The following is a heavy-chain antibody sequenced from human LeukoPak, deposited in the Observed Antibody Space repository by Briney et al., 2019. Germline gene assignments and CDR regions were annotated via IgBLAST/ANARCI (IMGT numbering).Heavy chain of an antibody. J-gene: IGHJ3*02. CDR1: GGSFNDYY. Sequence: PSETLSLTCAVYGGSFNDYYWNWIRQPPGKGLEWIGYIYYSGSTNYNPSLKSRVTISVDTSKNQFSLKLSSVTAADTAVYYCARDLYSSSWGAAFDIWGQGTMVTVSS. CDR2: IYYSGST. CDR3: ARDLYSSSWGAAFDI. V-gene: IGHV4-59*01. D-gene: IGHD6-13*01.